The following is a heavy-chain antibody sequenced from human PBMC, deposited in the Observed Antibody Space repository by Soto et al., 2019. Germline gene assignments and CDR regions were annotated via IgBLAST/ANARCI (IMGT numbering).Heavy chain of an antibody. CDR2: INPSGGGT. J-gene: IGHJ4*02. CDR3: ARAKAPSSGYNYYFDY. D-gene: IGHD3-22*01. V-gene: IGHV1-46*01. CDR1: GYTFTSYY. Sequence: GASVKVSCKASGYTFTSYYMHWVRQAPGQGLEWMGIINPSGGGTSYAQKFQGRVTMTRDTSTSTVYMELSSLRSEDTAVYYCARAKAPSSGYNYYFDYWGQGTLVTVSS.